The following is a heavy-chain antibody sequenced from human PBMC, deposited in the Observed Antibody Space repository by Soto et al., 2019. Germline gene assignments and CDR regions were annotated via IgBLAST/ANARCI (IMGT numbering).Heavy chain of an antibody. D-gene: IGHD6-19*01. CDR2: IIPIFGTA. Sequence: QVQLVQSGAEVKKPGSSVKVSCKASGGTFSGYAISWVRQAPGQGLEGMGGIIPIFGTANYAQKFQGRVTITADESTSTAYMELSSLRSEDTAMYYCARVGSDSSGWYGVGYWGQGTLVTVSS. CDR3: ARVGSDSSGWYGVGY. J-gene: IGHJ4*02. V-gene: IGHV1-69*01. CDR1: GGTFSGYA.